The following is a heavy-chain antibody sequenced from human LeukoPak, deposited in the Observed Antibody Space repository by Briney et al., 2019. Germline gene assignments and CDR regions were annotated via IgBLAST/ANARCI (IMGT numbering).Heavy chain of an antibody. CDR1: GFTFSSYE. J-gene: IGHJ6*02. CDR2: ISSRGTTI. V-gene: IGHV3-48*03. CDR3: ARVRSGLYMDV. Sequence: ESGAGLVQPGGSLRLSCAISGFTFSSYEMNWVRQAPGKMLGWVSYISSRGTTIYYVDCVKGRFTISRDNAKNALYLQMNSLRAEDTALYYCARVRSGLYMDVWGQGTTVTVFS.